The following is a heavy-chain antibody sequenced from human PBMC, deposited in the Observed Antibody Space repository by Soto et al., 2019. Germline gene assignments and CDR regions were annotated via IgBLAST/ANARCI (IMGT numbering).Heavy chain of an antibody. V-gene: IGHV4-59*08. CDR1: GDSISSYY. CDR3: ARRGGSDSGYYYGMDV. CDR2: IYYTGST. Sequence: QVQLQESGPGLVKPSETLSLTCTVSGDSISSYYWSWIRQPPGKGLEWVGDIYYTGSTNYNPSLTSRVTISVGTSKNQFSLKLSSVTAADTAVYYCARRGGSDSGYYYGMDVWGQGTTVTVSS. D-gene: IGHD5-12*01. J-gene: IGHJ6*02.